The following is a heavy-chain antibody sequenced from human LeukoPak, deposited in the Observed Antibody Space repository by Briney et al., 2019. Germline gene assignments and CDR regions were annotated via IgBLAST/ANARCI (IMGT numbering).Heavy chain of an antibody. Sequence: GGSLRLSCAASGFTLSSYWMSWVRQAPGKGLEWVANIKQDGSEKYYVDSVKGRFTISRDNAKNSLYLQMNSLRAEDTAVYYCARDNYSWAFDIWGQGTMVTVSS. D-gene: IGHD3-10*01. CDR2: IKQDGSEK. V-gene: IGHV3-7*01. J-gene: IGHJ3*02. CDR3: ARDNYSWAFDI. CDR1: GFTLSSYW.